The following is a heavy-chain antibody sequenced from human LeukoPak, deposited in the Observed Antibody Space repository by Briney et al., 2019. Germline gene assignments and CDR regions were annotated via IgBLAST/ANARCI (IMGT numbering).Heavy chain of an antibody. CDR2: ISWNSGTK. Sequence: PGRSLRLSCVASGFTFDDYAMHWVRQAPGKGLEWVSGISWNSGTKGYADSVKGRFTISRDDAKNSLYLQMNSLRPEDTALYYCAKDLRNYYGSGSIADYWGQGTLVTVSS. CDR1: GFTFDDYA. D-gene: IGHD3-10*01. CDR3: AKDLRNYYGSGSIADY. V-gene: IGHV3-9*01. J-gene: IGHJ4*02.